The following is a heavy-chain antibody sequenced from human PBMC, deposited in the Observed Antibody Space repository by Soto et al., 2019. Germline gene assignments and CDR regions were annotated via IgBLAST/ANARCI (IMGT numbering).Heavy chain of an antibody. CDR3: AKGGRLRSPFGF. CDR2: VFHTGFT. CDR1: GGSLNDTH. J-gene: IGHJ4*02. Sequence: QVQLQQWGPGLVKSSETLSLTCAVYGGSLNDTHWSWFRQPPGKGLEWIGEVFHTGFTNYNPSLKSRVTISVDTSKNQFSLKLSSVTAADTAVYFCAKGGRLRSPFGFWGQGTLVSVSS. V-gene: IGHV4-34*01. D-gene: IGHD4-17*01.